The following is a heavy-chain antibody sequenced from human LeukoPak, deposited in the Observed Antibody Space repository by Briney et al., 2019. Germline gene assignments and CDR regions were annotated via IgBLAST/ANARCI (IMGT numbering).Heavy chain of an antibody. CDR2: FDPEDGET. Sequence: ASVKVSCKVSGYTLTELSMHWVRQAPGKGLEWMGGFDPEDGETIYAQKFQGRVTTTEDTSTDTAYMELSSLRSEDTAVYYCATDLGRTTAINYWGQGTLVTVSS. CDR1: GYTLTELS. CDR3: ATDLGRTTAINY. J-gene: IGHJ4*02. D-gene: IGHD5-18*01. V-gene: IGHV1-24*01.